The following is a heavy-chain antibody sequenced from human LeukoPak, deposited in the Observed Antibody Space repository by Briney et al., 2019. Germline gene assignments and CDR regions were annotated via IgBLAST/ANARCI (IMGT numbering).Heavy chain of an antibody. CDR2: INHSGST. J-gene: IGHJ4*02. CDR1: GGSFSGYY. Sequence: PSETLSLTCAVYGGSFSGYYWSWIRQPPGKGLEWIGEINHSGSTNYNPSLKSRVTISVDTSKNQFSLKLSSVTAADTAVYYCASEGTLHSSGWYGYFDYWGQGTLVTVSS. D-gene: IGHD6-19*01. V-gene: IGHV4-34*01. CDR3: ASEGTLHSSGWYGYFDY.